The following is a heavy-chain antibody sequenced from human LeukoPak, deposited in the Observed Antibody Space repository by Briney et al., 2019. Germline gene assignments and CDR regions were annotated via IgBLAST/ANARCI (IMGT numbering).Heavy chain of an antibody. V-gene: IGHV3-30-3*01. CDR2: ISYDGSNK. J-gene: IGHJ4*02. Sequence: GGPLTLPCAASGFTFSSYAMHWARQAPGKGLEWVAVISYDGSNKYYGDSVKGRLTISRDNSNTTLYLQMNSLRGEDTAGYYCARGGYSSSWYYFDYWGQGTLVTVSS. D-gene: IGHD6-13*01. CDR1: GFTFSSYA. CDR3: ARGGYSSSWYYFDY.